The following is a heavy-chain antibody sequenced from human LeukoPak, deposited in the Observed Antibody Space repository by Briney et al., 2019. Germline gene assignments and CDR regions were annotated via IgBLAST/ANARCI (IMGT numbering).Heavy chain of an antibody. V-gene: IGHV4-30-2*01. CDR3: AGGGLRYFDWPYNWFDP. Sequence: PSETLSLTCAVSGGSISSGGYSWSWIRQPPGKGLEWIGYIYHSGSTYYNPSLKSRVTISVDRSKNQFSLKLSSVTAADTAVYYCAGGGLRYFDWPYNWFDPWGQGTLVTVSS. J-gene: IGHJ5*02. D-gene: IGHD3-9*01. CDR1: GGSISSGGYS. CDR2: IYHSGST.